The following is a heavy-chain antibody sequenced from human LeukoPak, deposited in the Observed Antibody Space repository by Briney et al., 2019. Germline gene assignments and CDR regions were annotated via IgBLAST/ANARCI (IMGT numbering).Heavy chain of an antibody. CDR2: ISCYNGDT. CDR3: ARDPTNTSGYRVYHDY. Sequence: EASVKVSCKASSYTFNKYGISWMRQAPAQGLEWMGWISCYNGDTRYAQKFKGRVTMTTDTSTSTVHMELRSLRSDDTAVYYCARDPTNTSGYRVYHDYWGQGAQVTVSS. CDR1: SYTFNKYG. V-gene: IGHV1-18*01. D-gene: IGHD5/OR15-5a*01. J-gene: IGHJ4*02.